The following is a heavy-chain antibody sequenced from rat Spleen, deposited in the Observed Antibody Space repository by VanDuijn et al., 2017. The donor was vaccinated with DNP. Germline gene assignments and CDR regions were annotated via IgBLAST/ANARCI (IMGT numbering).Heavy chain of an antibody. V-gene: IGHV5-25*01. CDR1: GFTFSHYY. CDR3: TRMFYGYSDY. J-gene: IGHJ2*01. CDR2: ISTGGGT. Sequence: EVQLVESGGGLVQPGRSMKLSCVASGFTFSHYYMAWVRQAPTKGLEWVASISTGGGTHYRDSVQGRFTVSRDNAENTLHLQMDSLRSEDTATYYCTRMFYGYSDYWGQGVMVTVSS. D-gene: IGHD1-9*01.